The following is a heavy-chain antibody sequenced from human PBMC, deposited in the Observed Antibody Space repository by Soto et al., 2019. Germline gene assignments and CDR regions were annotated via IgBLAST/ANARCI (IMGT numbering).Heavy chain of an antibody. CDR1: VFTSSG. J-gene: IGHJ3*01. V-gene: IGHV1-18*04. CDR3: AREGILGLFDAYDL. CDR2: VSTHNGNT. Sequence: ASVKVSCKASVFTSSGISWVRQAPGQRLEWMGWVSTHNGNTIYAQKFQGRVIMTMDTSTTTVYMELRSLRPDDTAVYLCAREGILGLFDAYDLWGQGTMVTVSS. D-gene: IGHD3-3*01.